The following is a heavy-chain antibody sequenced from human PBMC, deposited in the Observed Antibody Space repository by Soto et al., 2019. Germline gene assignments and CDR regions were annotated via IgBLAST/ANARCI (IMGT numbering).Heavy chain of an antibody. V-gene: IGHV1-2*02. Sequence: VASVKVSCKASGYKFTAYYLHWVRQAPGQGLEWMGWINPISATTKYVGKFQGRVTMTRDTSISTAYMELTYLRSDDTAVYYGERGFYTAITRIEYNWGQGPLGTVSP. CDR1: GYKFTAYY. CDR3: ERGFYTAITRIEYN. D-gene: IGHD3-22*01. J-gene: IGHJ4*02. CDR2: INPISATT.